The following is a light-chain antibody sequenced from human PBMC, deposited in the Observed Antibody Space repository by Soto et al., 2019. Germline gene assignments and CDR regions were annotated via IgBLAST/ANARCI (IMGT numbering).Light chain of an antibody. Sequence: DIQMTQSPSSLSASVGDRVTITCQASQGISNYLNWYQQKPGKAPKLLIYDASKLETGVSSRFSGSGSGADFTFTVSGLQPEDIATYYCQQYDSPPLTFGAGTRVEIK. CDR3: QQYDSPPLT. CDR2: DAS. CDR1: QGISNY. V-gene: IGKV1-33*01. J-gene: IGKJ4*01.